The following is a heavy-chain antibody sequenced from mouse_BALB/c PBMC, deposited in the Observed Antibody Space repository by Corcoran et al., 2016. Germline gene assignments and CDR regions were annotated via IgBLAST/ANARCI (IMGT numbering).Heavy chain of an antibody. CDR1: GYTFTNYG. CDR2: INTYTGEP. J-gene: IGHJ4*01. Sequence: QIQLVQSGPELKKPGETVKISCKASGYTFTNYGMNWVKQAPGKDLKWMGWINTYTGEPTYADDFKGRFAFSLETSASTAYLQINNLKNEDTATYLCTREPYAMDYWGQGTSVTVSS. V-gene: IGHV9-3-1*01. CDR3: TREPYAMDY.